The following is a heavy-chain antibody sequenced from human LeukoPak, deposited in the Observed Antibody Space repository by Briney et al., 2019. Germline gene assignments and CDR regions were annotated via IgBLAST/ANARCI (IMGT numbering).Heavy chain of an antibody. V-gene: IGHV4-59*01. CDR1: GGSISSFY. J-gene: IGHJ4*02. CDR3: ERGHGSSWSFEY. CDR2: AFYSGST. D-gene: IGHD6-13*01. Sequence: PSETLSLTCSLSGGSISSFYWSWIRQAPGKGLEWLGFAFYSGSTDYNPSLKSRITISLDTPNNQFSLKLNSVTTADTAIYYCERGHGSSWSFEYWGQGTLVTVSS.